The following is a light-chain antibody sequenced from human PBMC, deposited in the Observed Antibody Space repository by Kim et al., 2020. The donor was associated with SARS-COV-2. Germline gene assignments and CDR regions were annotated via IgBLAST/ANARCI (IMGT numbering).Light chain of an antibody. V-gene: IGLV1-47*01. Sequence: ELTQPPSASGTPGQRVTISCSGSSSNIGSNYVYWYQQLPGTAPKLLIYRNNQRPSGVPDRFSGSKSGTSASLAISGLRSEDEADYHCQAWDSSSVVFGGGTQLTVL. CDR1: SSNIGSNY. CDR3: QAWDSSSVV. J-gene: IGLJ2*01. CDR2: RNN.